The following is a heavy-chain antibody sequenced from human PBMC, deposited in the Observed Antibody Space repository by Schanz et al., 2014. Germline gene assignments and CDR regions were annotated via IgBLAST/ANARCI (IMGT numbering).Heavy chain of an antibody. J-gene: IGHJ4*02. Sequence: QVQLVQSGAEVKKPGASVKVSCKALGYTLTGYYLYWVRRTLGQGLGWVGWIKPKSGATIYAENFQGRVTMTRDPSIRTAYMEMSRLRSEDSGVYDCARGRVRDFAGWGQGILVTVSS. CDR2: IKPKSGAT. D-gene: IGHD2-21*02. V-gene: IGHV1-2*02. CDR3: ARGRVRDFAG. CDR1: GYTLTGYY.